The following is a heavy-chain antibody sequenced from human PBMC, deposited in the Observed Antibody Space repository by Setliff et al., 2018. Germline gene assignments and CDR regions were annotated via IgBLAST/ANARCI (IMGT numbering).Heavy chain of an antibody. D-gene: IGHD1-1*01. CDR3: ARDSVTLGQLERRGGWHYYGMDV. CDR1: GGTFSGYA. CDR2: ITPIFETA. J-gene: IGHJ6*02. V-gene: IGHV1-69*06. Sequence: GASVKVPCKASGGTFSGYAFSWVRQAPGQGLEWIGGITPIFETAHYAEKFRDGVTITADKSTTTVHMELSSLTSEDTAVYFCARDSVTLGQLERRGGWHYYGMDVWGQGTTVT.